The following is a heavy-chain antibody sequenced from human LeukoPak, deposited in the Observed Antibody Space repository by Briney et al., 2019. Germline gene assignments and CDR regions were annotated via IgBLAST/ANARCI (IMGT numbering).Heavy chain of an antibody. V-gene: IGHV1-69*06. D-gene: IGHD4-11*01. J-gene: IGHJ6*03. CDR2: IIPIFGTA. Sequence: SVKVSCKASGGTFSSYALSWVGQAPGQGLEWMGGIIPIFGTANYAQKFQGRVTITADKSTSTAYMELSSLRSEDTAVYYCAATVGRYYYYMDVWGKGTTVTVSS. CDR1: GGTFSSYA. CDR3: AATVGRYYYYMDV.